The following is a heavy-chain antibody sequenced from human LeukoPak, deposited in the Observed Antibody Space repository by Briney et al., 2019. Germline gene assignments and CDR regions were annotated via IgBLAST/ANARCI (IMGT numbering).Heavy chain of an antibody. D-gene: IGHD3-22*01. CDR2: IYPSDSDT. Sequence: GESLKISCKGSGYSFTTYWIGWVRQMPGKGLEWMGIIYPSDSDTKYSPSFQGQVTISADKSISTAYLQWSSLKASDTAIHYCARHLLPDSSAYLDYWGQGTLVTVSS. J-gene: IGHJ4*02. CDR1: GYSFTTYW. V-gene: IGHV5-51*01. CDR3: ARHLLPDSSAYLDY.